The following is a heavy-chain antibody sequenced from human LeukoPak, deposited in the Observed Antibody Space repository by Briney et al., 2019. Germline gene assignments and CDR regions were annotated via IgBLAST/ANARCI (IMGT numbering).Heavy chain of an antibody. CDR1: GITFSSYA. Sequence: GGSLRLSCAASGITFSSYAMSWVRQAPGKGLEWVSAISGSGGSTYYADSVKGRFTISRDNSKNTLYLQMNSLRAEDTAVYYCAKVGSGWPYNWFDPWGQGTLVTVSS. CDR2: ISGSGGST. J-gene: IGHJ5*02. D-gene: IGHD6-19*01. V-gene: IGHV3-23*01. CDR3: AKVGSGWPYNWFDP.